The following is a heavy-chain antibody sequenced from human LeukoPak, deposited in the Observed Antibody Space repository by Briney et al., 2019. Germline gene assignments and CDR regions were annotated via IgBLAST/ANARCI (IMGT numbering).Heavy chain of an antibody. J-gene: IGHJ4*02. CDR2: ISWNSGSI. CDR1: GFTFDDYA. Sequence: GESLRLSCATSGFTFDDYAMHWVRQAPGKGLEWVSGISWNSGSIGYADSVKGRFTISRDNAKNSLYLQMNSLRAEDTALYYCAKDTDGAAAGTTWGHWGQGTLVTVSS. D-gene: IGHD6-13*01. V-gene: IGHV3-9*01. CDR3: AKDTDGAAAGTTWGH.